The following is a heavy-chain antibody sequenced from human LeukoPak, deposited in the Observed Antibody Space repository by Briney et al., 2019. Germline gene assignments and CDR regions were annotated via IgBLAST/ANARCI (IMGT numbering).Heavy chain of an antibody. J-gene: IGHJ4*02. V-gene: IGHV3-7*01. Sequence: PGGSLRLSCAASGFAFSTYWMSWVRQAPEKGLEWVANIKQDGSEKYYVDSVKGRFSISRDNAKNSLYLQMSSLRPEDTALYYCVRDESVYCSSINCRAADYWGQGTLVTVSS. CDR1: GFAFSTYW. CDR3: VRDESVYCSSINCRAADY. CDR2: IKQDGSEK. D-gene: IGHD2-2*01.